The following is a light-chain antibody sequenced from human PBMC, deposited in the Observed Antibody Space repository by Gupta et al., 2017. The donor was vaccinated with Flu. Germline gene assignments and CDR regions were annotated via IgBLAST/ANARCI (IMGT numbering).Light chain of an antibody. CDR3: QQTYSNPQS. CDR2: AAS. Sequence: DIQMPQSPSFMSASVGDRVTITCRASQRISNYLNWYQQKPGKAPKFLIYAASSLQSGVPSRFSGSGSGTEFTLTINSMKTEDFATYHCQQTYSNPQSCGQGT. CDR1: QRISNY. V-gene: IGKV1-39*01. J-gene: IGKJ2*03.